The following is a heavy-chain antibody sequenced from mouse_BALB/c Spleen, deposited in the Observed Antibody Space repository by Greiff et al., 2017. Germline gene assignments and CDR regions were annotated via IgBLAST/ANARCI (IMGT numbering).Heavy chain of an antibody. CDR1: GFSLTSYG. Sequence: QVQLKESGPGLVAPSQSLSITCTVSGFSLTSYGVHWVRQPPGKGLEWLGVIWAGGSTNYNSALMSRLSISKDNSKSQVFLKMNRLQTDDTAMYYCARYGNYVTYAMDYWGQGTSVTVSS. CDR2: IWAGGST. D-gene: IGHD2-1*01. V-gene: IGHV2-9*02. CDR3: ARYGNYVTYAMDY. J-gene: IGHJ4*01.